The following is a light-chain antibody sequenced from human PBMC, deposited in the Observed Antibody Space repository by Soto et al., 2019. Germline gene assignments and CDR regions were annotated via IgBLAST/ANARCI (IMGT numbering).Light chain of an antibody. Sequence: QSVLTQPPSASGSPGQRVTISCSGSNSNIGSNTVSWYQQVPGTAPKLLIYNDNQRSGVPDRFSGSKAGTSASLAISGLQSEDEADYYCAAWHDRLNGPVFGGVTQLTVL. CDR2: NDN. J-gene: IGLJ7*01. CDR1: NSNIGSNT. CDR3: AAWHDRLNGPV. V-gene: IGLV1-44*01.